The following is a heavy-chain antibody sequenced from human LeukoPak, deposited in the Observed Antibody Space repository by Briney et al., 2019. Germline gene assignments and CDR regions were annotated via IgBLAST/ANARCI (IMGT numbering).Heavy chain of an antibody. CDR1: RFTFSNYA. CDR2: ISGSGGST. CDR3: AKDSAIFGGVYYFDY. Sequence: GGSLRLSCAASRFTFSNYAMSWVRQAPGKGLEWVSAISGSGGSTYYADSVKGRFTISRDNSKNTLYLQMNSLRAEDTAVYYCAKDSAIFGGVYYFDYWGQGTLVTVSS. V-gene: IGHV3-23*01. J-gene: IGHJ4*02. D-gene: IGHD3-3*01.